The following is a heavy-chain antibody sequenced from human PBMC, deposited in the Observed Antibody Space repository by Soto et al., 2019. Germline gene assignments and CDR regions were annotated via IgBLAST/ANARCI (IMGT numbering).Heavy chain of an antibody. Sequence: SETLSLTCTVSGGSVSSGSYYWSWIRQPPGKGLEWIGYIFYSGGTNYNPSLKSRVTISVDTSMNQFSLKLSSVTAADTAVYYCARAPASTAIPYYDFWSGYHNADNWFDPWGQGTLVTVSS. CDR3: ARAPASTAIPYYDFWSGYHNADNWFDP. D-gene: IGHD3-3*01. V-gene: IGHV4-61*01. CDR1: GGSVSSGSYY. J-gene: IGHJ5*02. CDR2: IFYSGGT.